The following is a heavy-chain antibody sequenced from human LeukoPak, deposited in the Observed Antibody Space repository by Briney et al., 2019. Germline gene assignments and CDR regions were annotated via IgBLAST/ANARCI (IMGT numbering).Heavy chain of an antibody. D-gene: IGHD5-24*01. CDR1: GFTFSNYA. Sequence: GGSLRLSCAASGFTFSNYAMHWVRQPPGKGLEWVTFMSSDGSNKQSADSMKGRFTVSRDNSKNTLYLEMNSLRFEDTAIYYCTRGGDFDYWGQGTLVTVSS. V-gene: IGHV3-30*04. CDR3: TRGGDFDY. CDR2: MSSDGSNK. J-gene: IGHJ4*02.